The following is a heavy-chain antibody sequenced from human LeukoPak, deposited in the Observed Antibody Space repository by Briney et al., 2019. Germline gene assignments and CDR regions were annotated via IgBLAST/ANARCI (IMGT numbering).Heavy chain of an antibody. J-gene: IGHJ5*02. Sequence: ASVKVSCKASGYTFTGYYMHWVRQAPGQGLEWMGWINPNSGGTNYAQKFQGRVTMTRDTSISTAYMELSRLRSDDTAVYYCARESNYYDSSGSRNWFDPWGQGTLVTVSS. V-gene: IGHV1-2*02. CDR1: GYTFTGYY. D-gene: IGHD3-22*01. CDR3: ARESNYYDSSGSRNWFDP. CDR2: INPNSGGT.